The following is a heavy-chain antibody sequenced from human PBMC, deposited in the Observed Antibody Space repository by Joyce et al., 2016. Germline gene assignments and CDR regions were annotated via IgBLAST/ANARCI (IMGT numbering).Heavy chain of an antibody. V-gene: IGHV3-23*01. CDR2: SSCSGATT. J-gene: IGHJ6*03. CDR1: GFPFSIFA. Sequence: EVQLLESGGGLVQPGGSLRLSCAAYGFPFSIFAMTWVRRIPGRGLGGVSSSSCSGATTYYSDSVKGRFIFSRDNSKNMLYLQMHSLRAEDTAVYYCAKRGLTSLSGYSYYYMDVWGKGTTVTVSS. CDR3: AKRGLTSLSGYSYYYMDV. D-gene: IGHD3-10*01.